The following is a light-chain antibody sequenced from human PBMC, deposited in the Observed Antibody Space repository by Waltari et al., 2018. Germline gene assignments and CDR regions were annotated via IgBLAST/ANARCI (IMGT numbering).Light chain of an antibody. CDR1: QSGSSNY. V-gene: IGKV3-20*01. Sequence: EIVLTQSPGTLSLSPGERATLSCRASQSGSSNYLAWYQQKPGQAPRLLIYGASGRATGIPDRFIGSWSETDFTLTITRLEPEDFAMYYCQQYGSSLGTFGQGTKVEIK. J-gene: IGKJ1*01. CDR2: GAS. CDR3: QQYGSSLGT.